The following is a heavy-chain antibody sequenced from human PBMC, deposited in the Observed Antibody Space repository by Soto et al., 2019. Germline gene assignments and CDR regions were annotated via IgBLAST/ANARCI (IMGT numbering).Heavy chain of an antibody. D-gene: IGHD1-7*01. CDR2: IWYDGSNK. CDR3: AAATTGNFHVPS. Sequence: QAQLVESGGGVVQPGTSLRLSCAASGFTISTHGMHWVRQAPGKGLEWLANIWYDGSNKFYAESVKGRFSISKDNSKNTLYVQMSSLRAEDTAVYYCAAATTGNFHVPSWGQGTQVTVSS. V-gene: IGHV3-33*03. J-gene: IGHJ5*02. CDR1: GFTISTHG.